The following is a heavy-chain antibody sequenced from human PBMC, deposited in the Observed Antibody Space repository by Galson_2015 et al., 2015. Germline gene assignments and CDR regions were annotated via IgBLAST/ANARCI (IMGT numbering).Heavy chain of an antibody. Sequence: SVKVSCKASGYTFTGYYMHWVRQAPGQGLEWVGWINPNSGGTNYAQKFQGWVTMTRDTSISTAYMELSRLRSDDTAVYYCARDLSSYGDYGVFDYWGQGTLVTVSS. CDR3: ARDLSSYGDYGVFDY. CDR2: INPNSGGT. D-gene: IGHD4-17*01. V-gene: IGHV1-2*04. CDR1: GYTFTGYY. J-gene: IGHJ4*02.